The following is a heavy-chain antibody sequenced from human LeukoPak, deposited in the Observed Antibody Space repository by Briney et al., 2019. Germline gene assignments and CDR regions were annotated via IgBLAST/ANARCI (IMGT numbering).Heavy chain of an antibody. CDR2: ISNIGGET. CDR1: GFTFNNYA. V-gene: IGHV3-23*01. J-gene: IGHJ2*01. CDR3: AKDRPPNYMRNLDNYFDL. Sequence: PGGSLRLSCAVSGFTFNNYAMTWVRQAPGKGLEWVSTISNIGGETYYADSVKGRFTISRDNSKNTLYLQMNSLRGEDTAVYYCAKDRPPNYMRNLDNYFDLWGRGTLVTVSS. D-gene: IGHD1/OR15-1a*01.